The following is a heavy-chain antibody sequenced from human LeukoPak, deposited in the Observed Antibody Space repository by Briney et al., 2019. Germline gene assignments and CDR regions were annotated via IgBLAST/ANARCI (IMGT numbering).Heavy chain of an antibody. D-gene: IGHD2-15*01. Sequence: GASVKVSCKASGGTFSSYAISWVRRAPGQGLEWMGGIIPIFGTANYAQKFQGRVTITADESTSTAYMELSSLRSEDTAVYYCARPTPWSAPGGMDVWGQGTTVTVSS. CDR1: GGTFSSYA. CDR3: ARPTPWSAPGGMDV. V-gene: IGHV1-69*13. J-gene: IGHJ6*02. CDR2: IIPIFGTA.